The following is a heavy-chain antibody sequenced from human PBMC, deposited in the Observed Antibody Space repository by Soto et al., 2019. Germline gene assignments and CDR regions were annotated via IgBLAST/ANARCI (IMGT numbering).Heavy chain of an antibody. CDR3: ASQRLGYYYMDV. J-gene: IGHJ6*03. V-gene: IGHV1-2*04. Sequence: GASVKVSCKASGYTFTGYYMHWVRQAPGQGLERMGWINPNSGGTNYAQKFQGWVTMTRDTSISTAYMELSRLRSDDTAVYYCASQRLGYYYMDVWGKGTTVTVSS. CDR2: INPNSGGT. CDR1: GYTFTGYY.